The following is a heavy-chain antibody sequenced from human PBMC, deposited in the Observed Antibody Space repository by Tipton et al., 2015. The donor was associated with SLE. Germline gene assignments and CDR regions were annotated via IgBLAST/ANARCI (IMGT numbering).Heavy chain of an antibody. CDR3: ARYVSRYCSGGSCYPTAFDI. CDR2: INDSGST. D-gene: IGHD2-15*01. V-gene: IGHV4-34*01. CDR1: GGSFSGYY. Sequence: TLSLTCAVYGGSFSGYYWSWIRQPPGKGLEWIGEINDSGSTNYNPSLKSRVSISIDTSKNQFSLKLSSVTAGDTAVYYCARYVSRYCSGGSCYPTAFDIWGQGTMVTVSS. J-gene: IGHJ3*02.